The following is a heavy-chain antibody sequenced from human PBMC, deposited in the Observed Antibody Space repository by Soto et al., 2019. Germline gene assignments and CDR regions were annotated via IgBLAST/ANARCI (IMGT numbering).Heavy chain of an antibody. V-gene: IGHV3-15*07. J-gene: IGHJ6*02. CDR2: IHSKTDGGTT. Sequence: EVELVESGGGLVKPGGSLRLSCAASGFIVTNAWMNWVRQAPGKGLEWVGRIHSKTDGGTTDYAAPVKGRVTISRDDSKNTLFLQMNSRKSGDTAVYYCTTRTGAVEMEYAPEEIYYYYDMDVWGQGTTVTVSS. CDR3: TTRTGAVEMEYAPEEIYYYYDMDV. D-gene: IGHD2-8*01. CDR1: GFIVTNAW.